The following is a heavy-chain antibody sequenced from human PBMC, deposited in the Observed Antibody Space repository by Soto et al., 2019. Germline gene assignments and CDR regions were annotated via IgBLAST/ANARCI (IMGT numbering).Heavy chain of an antibody. Sequence: EVQLLESGGGLVQPGGSLSLSCAASGCTFSSYAMSWVRQAPGKGLEWVSGISGSGDSTYYADSVKGRFTISRDNSKNTLFLQMNSLGAEDTALYYCAKTVPGTKYWGQGTLVTVSS. CDR1: GCTFSSYA. D-gene: IGHD6-19*01. CDR2: ISGSGDST. J-gene: IGHJ4*02. CDR3: AKTVPGTKY. V-gene: IGHV3-23*01.